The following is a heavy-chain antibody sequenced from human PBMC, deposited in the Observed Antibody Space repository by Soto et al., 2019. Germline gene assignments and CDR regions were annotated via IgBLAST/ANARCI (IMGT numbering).Heavy chain of an antibody. CDR1: GFTFSSFA. CDR3: AKDLTLGIVGAWGLYFEC. CDR2: ISYDGSNT. D-gene: IGHD1-26*01. V-gene: IGHV3-30-3*01. J-gene: IGHJ4*02. Sequence: QVQLVESGGGVLQPGRSLRLSCAASGFTFSSFAMHWVRQAPGKGLEWVAFISYDGSNTYYADSVKGRVTISRDNSKKTVYLEINSLRAEDAAVYHCAKDLTLGIVGAWGLYFECWGQGTLVTVSS.